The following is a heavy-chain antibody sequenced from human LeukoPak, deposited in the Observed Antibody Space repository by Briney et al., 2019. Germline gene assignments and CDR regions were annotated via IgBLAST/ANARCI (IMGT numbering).Heavy chain of an antibody. D-gene: IGHD2-2*02. J-gene: IGHJ3*02. Sequence: ASVKVSCKASGGTFSSYAISWVRQAPGQGLEWMGGIIPIFGTANYAQKFQGRVTITADESTSTAYMELSSLRSEDTAVYYCARAIEKAIPWDAFDIWGQGTMVTVSS. V-gene: IGHV1-69*13. CDR2: IIPIFGTA. CDR3: ARAIEKAIPWDAFDI. CDR1: GGTFSSYA.